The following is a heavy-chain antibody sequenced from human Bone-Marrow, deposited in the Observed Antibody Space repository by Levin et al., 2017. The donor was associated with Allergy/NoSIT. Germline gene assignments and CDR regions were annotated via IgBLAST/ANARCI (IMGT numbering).Heavy chain of an antibody. CDR3: SIEMWGAFDS. D-gene: IGHD1-26*01. CDR2: INPDGSRR. J-gene: IGHJ4*02. CDR1: GFSFSTYW. Sequence: AGGSLRLSCAASGFSFSTYWMQWVRQVPGKGPVWVSRINPDGSRRDYADSVKGRFTMSRDNGKNMMYLEMNNLRVEDTAMYYCSIEMWGAFDSCGQGTLVTVSA. V-gene: IGHV3-74*01.